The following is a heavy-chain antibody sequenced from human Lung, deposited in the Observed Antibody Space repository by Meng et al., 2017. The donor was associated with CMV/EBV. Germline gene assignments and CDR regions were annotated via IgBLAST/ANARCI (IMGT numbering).Heavy chain of an antibody. V-gene: IGHV4-31*02. CDR2: IYYSGST. J-gene: IGHJ5*02. CDR3: ARTNYGDYNWFDP. Sequence: QLRGRVRGSCNPSQTLSLTCTVSGVRISSGGFDWSWIRQHPGKGLEWIGYIYYSGSTYYNPSLRSRVAISIDTSKNQFSLKLTSVTAADTAVYFCARTNYGDYNWFDPWGQGTLVTVSS. CDR1: GVRISSGGFD. D-gene: IGHD4-17*01.